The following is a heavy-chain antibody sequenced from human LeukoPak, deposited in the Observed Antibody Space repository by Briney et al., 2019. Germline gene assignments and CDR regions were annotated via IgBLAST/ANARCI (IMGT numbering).Heavy chain of an antibody. CDR1: GFLFSSFE. D-gene: IGHD5-18*01. Sequence: GGSLRLSCAASGFLFSSFEVNWVRQAPGKGLEWVSYISSSGITIYYADSVKGRFTISRDNAKNSLYLQMNSLRAEDTAVYYCAREYGYTYGEFDYWGQGTLVTVSS. CDR2: ISSSGITI. CDR3: AREYGYTYGEFDY. V-gene: IGHV3-48*03. J-gene: IGHJ4*02.